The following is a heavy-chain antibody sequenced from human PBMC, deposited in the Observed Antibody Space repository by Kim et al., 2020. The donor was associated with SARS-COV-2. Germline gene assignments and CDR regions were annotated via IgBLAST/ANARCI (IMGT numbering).Heavy chain of an antibody. V-gene: IGHV3-33*06. CDR1: GFTFSSYG. CDR3: AKDAGLLVEQWLVHYYYYYGMDV. J-gene: IGHJ6*02. CDR2: IWYDGSNK. D-gene: IGHD6-19*01. Sequence: GGSLRLSCAASGFTFSSYGMHWVRQAPGKGLEWVAVIWYDGSNKYYADSVKGRFTISRDNSKNTLYLQMNSLRAEDTAVYYCAKDAGLLVEQWLVHYYYYYGMDVWGQGTTVTVSS.